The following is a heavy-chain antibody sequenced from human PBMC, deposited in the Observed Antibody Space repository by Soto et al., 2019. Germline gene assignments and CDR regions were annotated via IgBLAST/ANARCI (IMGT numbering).Heavy chain of an antibody. V-gene: IGHV3-48*01. CDR2: ITSSSSPT. CDR1: GFNFNDYS. CDR3: ARDRGGGGFSH. D-gene: IGHD3-10*01. Sequence: EVQLVESGGGLVQPGGSLRLSCVASGFNFNDYSMHWVRQAPGKGLEWISYITSSSSPTYYADSVKGRFTISRDNVENSMYLQMNSLGAEDTAVYYCARDRGGGGFSHWGQGTLVTVSS. J-gene: IGHJ4*02.